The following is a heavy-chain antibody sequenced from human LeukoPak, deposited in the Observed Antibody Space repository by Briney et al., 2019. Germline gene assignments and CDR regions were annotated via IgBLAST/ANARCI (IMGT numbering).Heavy chain of an antibody. J-gene: IGHJ6*03. CDR3: ARNGRYSYGEVYYYYYMDV. Sequence: GGSLRLSCAASGFTFSSYWMSWVRQAPGKGLEWVANIKQDGSEKYYVDSVKGRFTISRDNAKNSLYLQMNSLRAEDTAVYYCARNGRYSYGEVYYYYYMDVWGKGTTVTISS. CDR1: GFTFSSYW. V-gene: IGHV3-7*01. CDR2: IKQDGSEK. D-gene: IGHD5-18*01.